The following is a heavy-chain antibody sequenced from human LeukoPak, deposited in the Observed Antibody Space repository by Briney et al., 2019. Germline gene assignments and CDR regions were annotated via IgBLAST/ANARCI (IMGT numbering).Heavy chain of an antibody. CDR2: ISYDGSNK. J-gene: IGHJ4*02. CDR1: GFTFSSYA. CDR3: ARDRSQRAYSYGPDGE. V-gene: IGHV3-30*01. Sequence: GGSLRLSCEASGFTFSSYAMHWVRQAPGKGLEWVAVISYDGSNKFYADSVKGRFTISRDNSKNTLFLQMNSLRAEDTAVYYCARDRSQRAYSYGPDGEWGQGTLVTVSS. D-gene: IGHD5-18*01.